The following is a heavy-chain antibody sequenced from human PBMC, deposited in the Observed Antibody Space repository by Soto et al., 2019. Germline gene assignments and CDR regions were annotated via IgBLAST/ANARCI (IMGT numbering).Heavy chain of an antibody. J-gene: IGHJ5*02. CDR1: GDSINNSHW. D-gene: IGHD6-13*01. CDR2: TYHSGTT. CDR3: AREVNSSPARGPNWFDP. V-gene: IGHV4-4*02. Sequence: QVQLQESGPGLVQPSGTLSLTCAVSGDSINNSHWWSWVRQTPGKGLEWIGETYHSGTTNYNPSLKTRFTISIAKSKNQFSLKMNSVTAADTAVYYCAREVNSSPARGPNWFDPWGQGTLVTVSS.